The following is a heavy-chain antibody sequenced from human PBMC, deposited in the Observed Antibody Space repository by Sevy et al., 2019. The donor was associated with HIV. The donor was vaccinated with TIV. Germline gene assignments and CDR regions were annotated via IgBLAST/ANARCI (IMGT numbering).Heavy chain of an antibody. J-gene: IGHJ4*03. CDR3: AGGKSGYGYGLDY. D-gene: IGHD5-18*01. CDR2: MYSNGSK. V-gene: IGHV3-66*01. Sequence: WGSLRLSCAASGFPVSSNYMSWVRQAPGKGLEWVSVMYSNGSKYHADSVKGRFTISSDNSKNTLYLQMNSLGVEDTAVYDSAGGKSGYGYGLDYWGQGTLVTVSS. CDR1: GFPVSSNY.